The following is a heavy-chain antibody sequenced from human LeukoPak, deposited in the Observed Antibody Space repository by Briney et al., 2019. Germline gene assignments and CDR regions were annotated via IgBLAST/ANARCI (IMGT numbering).Heavy chain of an antibody. CDR1: GFTFSSYW. CDR3: ARDLPPGSSGWYLGY. CDR2: IKQDGSEK. J-gene: IGHJ4*02. V-gene: IGHV3-7*01. Sequence: GGSLRLSCAASGFTFSSYWMSWVRQAPGKGLEWVANIKQDGSEKNYVDSVKGRFTISRDNAKNSLYLQMNSLRDEDTAVYYCARDLPPGSSGWYLGYWGQGTLVTVSS. D-gene: IGHD6-19*01.